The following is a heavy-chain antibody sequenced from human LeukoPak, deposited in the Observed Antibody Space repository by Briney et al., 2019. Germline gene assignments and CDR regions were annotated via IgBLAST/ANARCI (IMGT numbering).Heavy chain of an antibody. J-gene: IGHJ4*02. Sequence: ASVKVSCTASGYTFTSYDINWVRQATGQGLEWMGWMNPNSGNTGYAQKFQGRVTMTRNTSISTAYMELSSLRSEDTAVYYCARGEWGTAEFDYWGQGTLVTVSS. CDR3: ARGEWGTAEFDY. D-gene: IGHD6-13*01. CDR2: MNPNSGNT. CDR1: GYTFTSYD. V-gene: IGHV1-8*01.